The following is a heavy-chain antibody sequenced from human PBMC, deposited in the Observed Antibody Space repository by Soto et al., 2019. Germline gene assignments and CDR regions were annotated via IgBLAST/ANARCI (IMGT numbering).Heavy chain of an antibody. CDR2: IVVGSGNT. CDR3: AADLGGLRFLEWLLHHYYYYGMDV. CDR1: GFTFTSSA. D-gene: IGHD3-3*01. V-gene: IGHV1-58*01. J-gene: IGHJ6*02. Sequence: SVKVSCKASGFTFTSSAVQWVRQARGQRLEWIGWIVVGSGNTNYAQKFQERVTITRDMSTSTAYMELSSLRSEDTAVYYCAADLGGLRFLEWLLHHYYYYGMDVWGQGTTVTSP.